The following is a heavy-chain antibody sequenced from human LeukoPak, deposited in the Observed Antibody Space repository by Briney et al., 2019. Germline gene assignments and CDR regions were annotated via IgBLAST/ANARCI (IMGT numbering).Heavy chain of an antibody. V-gene: IGHV3-23*01. CDR3: ARDLKADY. J-gene: IGHJ4*02. CDR2: IGGGGDS. Sequence: GGSLRLSCAVSGFTFSRYAMTWVRQAPGKGLEWVSTIGGGGDSYYADSVKGRFTISRDNSKNTLYLQMNSLRAEDTAVYYCARDLKADYWGQGALVTVSS. CDR1: GFTFSRYA.